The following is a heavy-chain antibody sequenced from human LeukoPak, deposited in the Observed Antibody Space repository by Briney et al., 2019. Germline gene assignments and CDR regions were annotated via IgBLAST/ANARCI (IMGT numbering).Heavy chain of an antibody. D-gene: IGHD3-22*01. CDR3: ASHLRSSGWLSVAFYY. CDR2: INHGGST. Sequence: SEIIFFTCAVYGASFSGYYWSWIRQPPGKGLELFGEINHGGSTNYNPSLKSRVTISVDTSKNQFSLKLSSVTAADTTVYYCASHLRSSGWLSVAFYYSGHGNLVSVSS. V-gene: IGHV4-34*01. J-gene: IGHJ4*01. CDR1: GASFSGYY.